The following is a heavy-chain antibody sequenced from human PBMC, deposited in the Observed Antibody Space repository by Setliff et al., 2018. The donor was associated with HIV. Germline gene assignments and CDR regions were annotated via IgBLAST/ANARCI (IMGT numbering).Heavy chain of an antibody. CDR1: GYTFTNSD. J-gene: IGHJ5*02. CDR2: MNPKSGNT. D-gene: IGHD3-9*01. Sequence: GASVKVSCKASGYTFTNSDINWVRQAPGQGLEWMGWMNPKSGNTGYAQKFQGRVTMTSNTSIGTAYMELSSLTSEDTAVYYCARGHLDYNYWEDILGNWFDPWGQGTLVTVSS. CDR3: ARGHLDYNYWEDILGNWFDP. V-gene: IGHV1-8*02.